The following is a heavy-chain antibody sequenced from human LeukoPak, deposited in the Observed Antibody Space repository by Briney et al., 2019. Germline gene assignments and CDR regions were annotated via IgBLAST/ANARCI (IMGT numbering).Heavy chain of an antibody. D-gene: IGHD2-8*02. J-gene: IGHJ4*02. Sequence: ASVKVSCKASGYTFTKYGLGWVRQAPGQGLEWMGWISAHNGNTNYAQNFQDRVTMTTDTSTTTTYMELRSLRSDDTAMYYCARTPTTNIVLVKADFFEVWGQGTLVTVSS. CDR1: GYTFTKYG. V-gene: IGHV1-18*04. CDR2: ISAHNGNT. CDR3: ARTPTTNIVLVKADFFEV.